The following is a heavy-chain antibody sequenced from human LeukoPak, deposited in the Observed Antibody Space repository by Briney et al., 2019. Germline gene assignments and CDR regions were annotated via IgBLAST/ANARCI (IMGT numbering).Heavy chain of an antibody. D-gene: IGHD3-10*01. CDR2: IKSDGSNS. J-gene: IGHJ4*02. CDR3: VRVGGRSSIGGDC. CDR1: GFTFSTYW. Sequence: GRSLRLSCAASGFTFSTYWMHWVRQAPGTGLVWVSRIKSDGSNSNYADCVKGRFTISRDNAKNTLYLQMNSLRAEDTAVYHCVRVGGRSSIGGDCWGQGTLVTVSS. V-gene: IGHV3-74*01.